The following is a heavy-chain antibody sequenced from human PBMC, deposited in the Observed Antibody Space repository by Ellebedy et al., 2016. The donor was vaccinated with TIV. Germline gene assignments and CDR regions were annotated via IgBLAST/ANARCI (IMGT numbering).Heavy chain of an antibody. CDR2: ISYDGSDK. CDR3: AKDMREWSNYYYYGMDV. D-gene: IGHD3-3*01. V-gene: IGHV3-30*18. Sequence: GESLKISCAASGFTFSDFGMHWVRQAPGKGLEWVAVISYDGSDKYYTDSVKGRFTITRDNSKNTLYLQMNSLRAEDMSVYYCAKDMREWSNYYYYGMDVWGQGTTVTVSS. CDR1: GFTFSDFG. J-gene: IGHJ6*02.